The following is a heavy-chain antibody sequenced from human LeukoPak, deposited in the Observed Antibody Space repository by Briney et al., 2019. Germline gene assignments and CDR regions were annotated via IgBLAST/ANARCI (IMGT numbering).Heavy chain of an antibody. Sequence: GGSLRLSCAASGLTFSSYGMHWVRQAPGKGLEWVAFIRYDGSNKYYADSVKGRFTISRDNSKNTLYLQMNSLRAEDTAVYYCAKAQKTKWELLPFDYWGQGTLVTVSS. D-gene: IGHD1-26*01. J-gene: IGHJ4*02. CDR3: AKAQKTKWELLPFDY. CDR2: IRYDGSNK. V-gene: IGHV3-30*02. CDR1: GLTFSSYG.